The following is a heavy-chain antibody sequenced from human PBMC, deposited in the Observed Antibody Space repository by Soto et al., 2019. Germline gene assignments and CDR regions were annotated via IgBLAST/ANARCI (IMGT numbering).Heavy chain of an antibody. CDR2: ISGSGGST. CDR1: GFTFRTYD. CDR3: AKATTATNGLDAFDI. J-gene: IGHJ3*02. D-gene: IGHD4-4*01. Sequence: GGSLRLSCAASGFTFRTYDMSWVRQAPGKGLEWVTTISGSGGSTYYADSVKGRLTISRDNSKNTLSVQMNSLRAEDTAVYYCAKATTATNGLDAFDIWGQGTMVTVSS. V-gene: IGHV3-23*01.